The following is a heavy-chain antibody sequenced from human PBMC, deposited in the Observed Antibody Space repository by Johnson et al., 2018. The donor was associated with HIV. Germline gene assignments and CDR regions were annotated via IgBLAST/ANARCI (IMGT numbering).Heavy chain of an antibody. V-gene: IGHV3-30-3*01. CDR1: GFTFSNYA. CDR2: ISYDGSNK. J-gene: IGHJ3*02. D-gene: IGHD1-26*01. Sequence: QVQLVESGGGLVQPGGSLRLSCAASGFTFSNYAIHWVRQAPGKGLEWVAIISYDGSNKYYADSVKGRFTISRDNSKNTLYLGMNSLRAEDTAVFSCARDWVGTNAFDIWGQGTMVTVSS. CDR3: ARDWVGTNAFDI.